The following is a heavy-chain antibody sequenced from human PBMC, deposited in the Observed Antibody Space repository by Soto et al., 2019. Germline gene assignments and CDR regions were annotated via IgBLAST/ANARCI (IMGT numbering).Heavy chain of an antibody. J-gene: IGHJ1*01. CDR3: ARDLDGLHDDTSGPFPRPG. CDR1: GVVLGSDAYY. CDR2: IHSSGSI. Sequence: PSETLSLTCTVSGVVLGSDAYYWSWIRQAPGRGLEWIGYIHSSGSIYYNPSLKSRATMSIDTAGNQFSLKVSSVTVADTAVYYCARDLDGLHDDTSGPFPRPGWGQGTLVTVSS. V-gene: IGHV4-30-4*01. D-gene: IGHD3-22*01.